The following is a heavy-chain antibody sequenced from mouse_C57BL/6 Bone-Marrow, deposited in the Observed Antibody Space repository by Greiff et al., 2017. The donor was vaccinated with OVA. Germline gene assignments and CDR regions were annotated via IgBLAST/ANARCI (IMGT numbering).Heavy chain of an antibody. Sequence: EVKVVESGGGLVQPGGSLSLSCAASGFTFTDYYMSWVRQPPGKALEWLGFIRNKANGYTTEYSASVKGRFTISRDNSQSILYLQMNALRAEDSATYYCARYSNWDFDYWGQGTTLKVSS. V-gene: IGHV7-3*01. CDR3: ARYSNWDFDY. CDR2: IRNKANGYTT. J-gene: IGHJ2*01. CDR1: GFTFTDYY. D-gene: IGHD4-1*01.